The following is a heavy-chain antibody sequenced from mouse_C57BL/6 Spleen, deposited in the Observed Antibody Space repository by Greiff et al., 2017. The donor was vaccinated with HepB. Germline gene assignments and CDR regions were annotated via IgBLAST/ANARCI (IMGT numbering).Heavy chain of an antibody. Sequence: EVQLQESGPGLVKPSQSLSLTCSVTGYSITSGYYWNWIRQFPGNKLEWMGYISYDGSNNYNPSLKNRISITRDTSKNQFFLKLNSVTTEDTATYYCAREGGTTVVAPYFDYWGQGTTLTVSS. CDR1: GYSITSGYY. V-gene: IGHV3-6*01. D-gene: IGHD1-1*01. J-gene: IGHJ2*01. CDR2: ISYDGSN. CDR3: AREGGTTVVAPYFDY.